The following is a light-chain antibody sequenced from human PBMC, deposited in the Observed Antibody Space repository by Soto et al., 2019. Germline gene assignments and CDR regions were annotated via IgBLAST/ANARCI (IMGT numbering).Light chain of an antibody. J-gene: IGLJ2*01. CDR3: QSYDSSLSGVV. V-gene: IGLV1-40*01. CDR2: GNS. Sequence: QSVLTQPPSVSGAPGRRVTISCTGSSSNIGAGYDVHWYQQPPGTAPKLLIYGNSNRPSGVPDRFSGSKSGTSASLAITGLQAEDEADYYCQSYDSSLSGVVFGGGTKVTVL. CDR1: SSNIGAGYD.